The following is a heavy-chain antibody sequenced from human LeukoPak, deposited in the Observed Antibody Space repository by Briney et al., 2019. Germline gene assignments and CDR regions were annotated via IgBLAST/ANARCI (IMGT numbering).Heavy chain of an antibody. CDR2: ISGSGGST. CDR1: GFTFSSYA. CDR3: AKDVGSCAGGSCY. J-gene: IGHJ4*02. Sequence: PGESLRLSCAASGFTFSSYAMSWVRQAPGKGLEGVSAISGSGGSTYYADYVKGRFTIVRDNSKNTLYLQMNSLRADDTAVYYCAKDVGSCAGGSCYWGQGTLVTVSS. V-gene: IGHV3-23*01. D-gene: IGHD3-16*01.